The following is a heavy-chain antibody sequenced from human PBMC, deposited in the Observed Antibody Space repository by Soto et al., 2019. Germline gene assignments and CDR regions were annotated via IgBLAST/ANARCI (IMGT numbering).Heavy chain of an antibody. V-gene: IGHV4-59*01. D-gene: IGHD3-10*01. CDR3: ASDLRLTMVPGVFNWCDP. CDR1: GGSISSYS. J-gene: IGHJ5*02. Sequence: QVQLQESGPGVVKPSETLSLTCTVSGGSISSYSWSWIRQPPGKGLEGIGYIFYSGSTNYNPSLRSRVTISVDTSKNQFPLTLSSVTAADTAVYYCASDLRLTMVPGVFNWCDPWCQGTLITVSS. CDR2: IFYSGST.